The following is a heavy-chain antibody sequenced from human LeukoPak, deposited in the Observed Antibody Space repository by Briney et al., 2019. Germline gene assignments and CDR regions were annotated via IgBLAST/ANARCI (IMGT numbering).Heavy chain of an antibody. Sequence: GGSLRLSCAASGFTFSSYAMSWGRQAPGKGLEWVSVISGSGGVTYYADSAKGRFTISRDNSKNTFYLQMNSLRAEDTAVYYCAKDRGAGGSGRALDYSKDVWGQGTTVTVSS. CDR1: GFTFSSYA. CDR2: ISGSGGVT. J-gene: IGHJ6*02. V-gene: IGHV3-23*01. CDR3: AKDRGAGGSGRALDYSKDV. D-gene: IGHD3-10*01.